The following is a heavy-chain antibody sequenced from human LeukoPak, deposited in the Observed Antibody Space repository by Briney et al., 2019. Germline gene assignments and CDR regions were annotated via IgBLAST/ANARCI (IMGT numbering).Heavy chain of an antibody. J-gene: IGHJ3*01. CDR2: FKTKDNGETT. CDR1: GFPFNKAW. D-gene: IGHD3-16*01. CDR3: TTEWGSGTNWVSGFDL. Sequence: GGSLRLSWAASGFPFNKAWMGWVRQAPGKGLEWVGRFKTKDNGETTDYPAPVKGRFTISRHDSKKKLYLHINSMKVEDKAVYYCTTEWGSGTNWVSGFDLWGQGTKVTVSS. V-gene: IGHV3-15*01.